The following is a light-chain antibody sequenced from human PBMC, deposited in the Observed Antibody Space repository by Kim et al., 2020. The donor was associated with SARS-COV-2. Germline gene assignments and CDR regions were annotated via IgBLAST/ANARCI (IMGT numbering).Light chain of an antibody. J-gene: IGKJ2*01. CDR2: DAT. CDR1: HTISTW. V-gene: IGKV1-5*01. CDR3: QQYYSYSYT. Sequence: SASVGDRVTITCRASHTISTWLAWYQQRPGQAPKLLIYDATHLQIGVPSRFSGSGSGTAFTLTISSLQPDDFATYYCQQYYSYSYTFGPGTKLEI.